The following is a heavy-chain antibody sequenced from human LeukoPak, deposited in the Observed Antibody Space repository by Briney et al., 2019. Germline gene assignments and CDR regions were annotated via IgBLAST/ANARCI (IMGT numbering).Heavy chain of an antibody. CDR3: TTIRGFCSGRSCLGY. V-gene: IGHV3-15*01. CDR1: GFTFSHAW. Sequence: GGSLRLSCAVSGFTFSHAWMSWVRQAPGKGLEWVGRIKSKIDGGTTDYAAPVKGRFTISRADSKNTLYLQMNSLKSEDTAVYYCTTIRGFCSGRSCLGYWGQGTLVTVSS. D-gene: IGHD2-15*01. CDR2: IKSKIDGGTT. J-gene: IGHJ4*02.